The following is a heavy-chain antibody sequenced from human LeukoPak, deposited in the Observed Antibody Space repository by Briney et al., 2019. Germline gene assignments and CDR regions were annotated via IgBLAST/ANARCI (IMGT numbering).Heavy chain of an antibody. V-gene: IGHV4-59*08. CDR2: IYYSGIT. J-gene: IGHJ2*01. Sequence: SETLSLTCTVSGGSISSNHWSWIRQPPGKGLEWIGYIYYSGITNYNLSLQSRVTISADASKNQFSLKLSSVTAADTAVYYCARYATGTPNWCFDLWGRGTLVTVSS. CDR3: ARYATGTPNWCFDL. CDR1: GGSISSNH. D-gene: IGHD3-9*01.